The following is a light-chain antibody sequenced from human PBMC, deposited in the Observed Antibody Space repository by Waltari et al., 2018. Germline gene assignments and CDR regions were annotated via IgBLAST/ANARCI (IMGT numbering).Light chain of an antibody. CDR2: RDK. CDR1: ALPKQD. CDR3: QSADHSGNVV. Sequence: SYELTQPPPVPVSPGQTASIPCPGDALPKQDAHWYQQKPGPAPVVVIYRDKERPSGIPERFSGASSGTTVTLTISGVQAEDEADYYCQSADHSGNVVFGGGTNLAVL. J-gene: IGLJ2*01. V-gene: IGLV3-25*03.